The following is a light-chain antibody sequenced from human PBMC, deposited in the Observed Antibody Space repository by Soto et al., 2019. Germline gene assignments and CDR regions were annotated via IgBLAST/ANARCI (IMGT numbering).Light chain of an antibody. CDR2: GAS. J-gene: IGKJ4*01. Sequence: EIVLTQSPGTLSLSPGDRATLSCRASQSVSSSYLAWYQQKPGQAPRLLIYGASSRATGIPDRFSGSGSGTDFTLTISRLEPEDFAEYYCQKYGSSPLTFGGGTKVEIK. V-gene: IGKV3-20*01. CDR1: QSVSSSY. CDR3: QKYGSSPLT.